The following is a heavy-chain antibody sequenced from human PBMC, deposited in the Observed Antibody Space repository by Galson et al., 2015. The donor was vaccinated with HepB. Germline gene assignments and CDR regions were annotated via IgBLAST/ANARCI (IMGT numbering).Heavy chain of an antibody. D-gene: IGHD1-14*01. J-gene: IGHJ6*03. CDR1: GYTFTSYA. CDR3: ARETGGQTTYYYYMDV. CDR2: INTNTGNP. Sequence: SVKVSCKASGYTFTSYAMNWVRQAPGQGLEWMGWINTNTGNPTYAQGFTGRFVFSLDTSVSTAYLQISSLKAEDTAVYYCARETGGQTTYYYYMDVWGKGTTVTVSS. V-gene: IGHV7-4-1*02.